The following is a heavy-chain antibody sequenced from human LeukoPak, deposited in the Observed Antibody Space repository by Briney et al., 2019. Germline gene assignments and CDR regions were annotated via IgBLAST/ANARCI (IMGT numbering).Heavy chain of an antibody. Sequence: GRSLRLSCAASGFTFSNAWTSWVRQAPGKGLEWVGCIKSKTDGGTTDYAAPVKGRFTISRDDSKNTLYLQMNSLKTEDTAVYYCTTGSAVGATTYGYWGQGTLVTVSS. D-gene: IGHD1-26*01. CDR3: TTGSAVGATTYGY. V-gene: IGHV3-15*01. J-gene: IGHJ4*02. CDR2: IKSKTDGGTT. CDR1: GFTFSNAW.